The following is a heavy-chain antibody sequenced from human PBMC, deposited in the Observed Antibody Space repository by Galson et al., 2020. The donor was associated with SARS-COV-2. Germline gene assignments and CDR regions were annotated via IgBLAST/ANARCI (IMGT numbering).Heavy chain of an antibody. V-gene: IGHV3-48*03. J-gene: IGHJ3*01. CDR2: ISDTGTNI. D-gene: IGHD6-13*01. CDR3: ASPYLAAAEFFGACEL. Sequence: GGSLRLPCAASGFTFISYEMNWVRQAPGKGLEWISYISDTGTNIYYADSVKGRFTNSRDNAKNSLYLQMTSLRAEDTAVYYCASPYLAAAEFFGACELWGRGTMVTVSS. CDR1: GFTFISYE.